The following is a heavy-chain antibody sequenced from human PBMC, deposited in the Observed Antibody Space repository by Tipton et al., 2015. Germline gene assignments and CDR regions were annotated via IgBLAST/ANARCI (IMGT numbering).Heavy chain of an antibody. CDR3: ARGGNNWFDP. V-gene: IGHV4-59*01. Sequence: TLSLTRTVSGGSISHYYWSWIRQPPGKGLEWIGHIYDSGITNHNPSLKSRVTISIDTSKNLFSLKLSSVTAADMAVYYCARGGNNWFDPWGRGTLVTVSS. D-gene: IGHD2-15*01. J-gene: IGHJ5*02. CDR2: IYDSGIT. CDR1: GGSISHYY.